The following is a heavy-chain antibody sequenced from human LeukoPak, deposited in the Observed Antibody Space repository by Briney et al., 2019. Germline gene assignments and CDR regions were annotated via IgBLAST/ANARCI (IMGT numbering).Heavy chain of an antibody. Sequence: GGSLRLSCAASGFTFSDYYMSWVRQAPGKGLEWVSAISGSGGSTYYADSVKGRFTISRDNSKNTLYLQMNSLRAEDTAVYYCAKSGVPYSSSWGYYFDYWGQGTLVTVSS. J-gene: IGHJ4*02. CDR3: AKSGVPYSSSWGYYFDY. CDR2: ISGSGGST. CDR1: GFTFSDYY. V-gene: IGHV3-23*01. D-gene: IGHD6-13*01.